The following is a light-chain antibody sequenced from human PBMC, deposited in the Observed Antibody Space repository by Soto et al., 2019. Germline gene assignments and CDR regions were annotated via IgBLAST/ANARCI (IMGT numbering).Light chain of an antibody. CDR3: SFYTSSVTFV. V-gene: IGLV2-18*01. CDR2: EVN. Sequence: QSALTQPPSVSGSPGQSVTISCTGTSSDVGRYNRVSWYQQPPGTAPKLIIYEVNNRPSGVPDRFSGSKSGNTASLTISGLQAGDEAYYYCSFYTSSVTFVFGSGTKGTVL. CDR1: SSDVGRYNR. J-gene: IGLJ1*01.